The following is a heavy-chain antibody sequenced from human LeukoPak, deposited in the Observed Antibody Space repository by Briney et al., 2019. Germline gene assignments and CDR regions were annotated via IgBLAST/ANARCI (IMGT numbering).Heavy chain of an antibody. CDR1: GGTFSSYA. J-gene: IGHJ3*02. D-gene: IGHD4-23*01. CDR2: IIPIFGTA. V-gene: IGHV1-69*13. Sequence: ASVKVSCKASGGTFSSYAISWVRQAPGQGLEWMGGIIPIFGTANYAQKFQGRVTITADESTSTAYMELSSLRSEDTAVSYCARDRWEPYDAFDIWGQGTMVTVSS. CDR3: ARDRWEPYDAFDI.